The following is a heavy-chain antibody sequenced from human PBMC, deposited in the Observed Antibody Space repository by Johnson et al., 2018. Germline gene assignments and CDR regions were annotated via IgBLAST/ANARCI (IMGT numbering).Heavy chain of an antibody. Sequence: VQLVQSGAEVKKPGESLKISCKGSGYSFTSYWIGWVRQMPGKGLEWMGIIYPGDSDTRYSPSFQGPVTISADKSISTAYLQWSSLKASDTAMYYCARQTPFGATGEAFDVWGQGTMVTVSS. J-gene: IGHJ3*01. CDR3: ARQTPFGATGEAFDV. V-gene: IGHV5-51*01. CDR2: IYPGDSDT. D-gene: IGHD3-16*01. CDR1: GYSFTSYW.